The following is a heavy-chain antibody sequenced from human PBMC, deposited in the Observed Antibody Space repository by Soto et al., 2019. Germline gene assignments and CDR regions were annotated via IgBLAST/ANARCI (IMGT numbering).Heavy chain of an antibody. J-gene: IGHJ6*02. CDR2: ISGSGGST. CDR3: AKRHCRGGSCYSEAYGMDV. D-gene: IGHD2-15*01. CDR1: GFTFSSFG. V-gene: IGHV3-23*01. Sequence: GSLRLSCAASGFTFSSFGMTWVRQAPGKGLEWVSSISGSGGSTYYADSVKGRFTISRDNSKNTLYLQMNSLRAEDTAVYYCAKRHCRGGSCYSEAYGMDVWGQGTTVPVYS.